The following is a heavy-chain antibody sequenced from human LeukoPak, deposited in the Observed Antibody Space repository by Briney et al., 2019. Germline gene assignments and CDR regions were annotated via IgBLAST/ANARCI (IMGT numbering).Heavy chain of an antibody. J-gene: IGHJ4*02. CDR2: ITSNGGNT. D-gene: IGHD2-15*01. V-gene: IGHV3-64*01. CDR1: GFTFSSYA. Sequence: GGSLRLSCAASGFTFSSYAMHWVRQAPGKGLEYVSAITSNGGNTYYANSVRGRFTISRDNSKNTLYLQMGSLRAEDMAVYYCARVTAGMVASYFDYWGQGTLVTVSS. CDR3: ARVTAGMVASYFDY.